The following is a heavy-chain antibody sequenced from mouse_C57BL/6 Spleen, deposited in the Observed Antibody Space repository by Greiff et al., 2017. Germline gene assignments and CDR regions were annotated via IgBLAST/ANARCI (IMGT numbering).Heavy chain of an antibody. CDR3: AGHDSLLRDEYAMDY. CDR1: GYTFTEYT. CDR2: FYPGSGCI. Sequence: QVQLQQSGAELVKPGASVKLSCKASGYTFTEYTIHWVKQRSGQGLEWIGWFYPGSGCIKYNEKFKDKATLTADKSSSTVYMELSRLTSEDSAVXVCAGHDSLLRDEYAMDYWGQGTSVTVSS. J-gene: IGHJ4*01. V-gene: IGHV1-62-2*01. D-gene: IGHD1-2*01.